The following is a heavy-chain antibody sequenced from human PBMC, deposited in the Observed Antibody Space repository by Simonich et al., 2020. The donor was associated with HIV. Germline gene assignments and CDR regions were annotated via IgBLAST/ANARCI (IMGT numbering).Heavy chain of an antibody. Sequence: QVQLQQWGAGLLKPSETLSLPCAVYGGSFSGYYWSWIHQPPGKGLEWIGEINHSGSTNYNPSLKSRVTISVDTSKNQFSLKLSSVTAADTAVYYCARGFYQRLYYFDYWGQGTLVTVSS. D-gene: IGHD2-2*01. CDR2: INHSGST. CDR3: ARGFYQRLYYFDY. J-gene: IGHJ4*02. CDR1: GGSFSGYY. V-gene: IGHV4-34*01.